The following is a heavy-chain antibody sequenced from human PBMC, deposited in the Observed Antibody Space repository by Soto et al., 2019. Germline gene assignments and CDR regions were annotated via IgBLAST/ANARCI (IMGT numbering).Heavy chain of an antibody. J-gene: IGHJ6*02. CDR2: TYYRSKWYS. D-gene: IGHD3-10*01. CDR1: GDSVSSNTVA. V-gene: IGHV6-1*01. Sequence: PSQTLSLTCVISGDSVSSNTVARNWVRQSPSRGLEWLGRTYYRSKWYSHYAVSVRSRIMINSDTSKNQFSLQLKSVTPEDTAVYFCVRVGVAAGSGLYYYHAMDVWGQGXTVTVYS. CDR3: VRVGVAAGSGLYYYHAMDV.